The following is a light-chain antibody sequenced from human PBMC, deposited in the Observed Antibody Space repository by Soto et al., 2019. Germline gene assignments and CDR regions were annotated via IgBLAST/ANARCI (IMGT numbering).Light chain of an antibody. V-gene: IGLV2-14*03. Sequence: LTQAASVYGSCGQSITISCSGTMSDIGAYDLVSWYQQHPGRAPKLIIYEVSHRFSGLSYRFSGSKSGNTASLTISGLQAEDEGDYYCTSFAPGRISVFGSGTKVTVL. CDR1: MSDIGAYDL. CDR2: EVS. CDR3: TSFAPGRISV. J-gene: IGLJ1*01.